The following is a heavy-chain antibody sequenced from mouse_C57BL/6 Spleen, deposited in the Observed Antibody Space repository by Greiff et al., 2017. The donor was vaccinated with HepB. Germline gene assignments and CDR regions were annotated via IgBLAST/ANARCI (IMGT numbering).Heavy chain of an antibody. CDR1: GFTFSSYA. Sequence: DVKLVESGGGLVKPGGSLKLSCAASGFTFSSYAMSWVRQTPEKRLEWVATISDGGSYTYYPDNVKGRFTISRDNAKNNLYLQMSHLKSEDTAMYYCARAYDYDSHWYFDVWGTGTTVTVSS. CDR2: ISDGGSYT. J-gene: IGHJ1*03. CDR3: ARAYDYDSHWYFDV. V-gene: IGHV5-4*03. D-gene: IGHD2-4*01.